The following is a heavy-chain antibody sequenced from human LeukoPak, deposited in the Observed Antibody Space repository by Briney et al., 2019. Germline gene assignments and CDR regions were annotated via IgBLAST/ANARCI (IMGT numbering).Heavy chain of an antibody. D-gene: IGHD2-15*01. CDR2: IYYSGNT. V-gene: IGHV4-39*01. Sequence: SSETLSLTCAVSSGSISSSSYYWGWIRQPPGKGLEWIETIYYSGNTYYNPSLKSRVTISVDTSKNQFSLRLSSVTAADTAVYYCARHICDAGSCYSFDYWGQGTLVTVSS. J-gene: IGHJ4*02. CDR1: SGSISSSSYY. CDR3: ARHICDAGSCYSFDY.